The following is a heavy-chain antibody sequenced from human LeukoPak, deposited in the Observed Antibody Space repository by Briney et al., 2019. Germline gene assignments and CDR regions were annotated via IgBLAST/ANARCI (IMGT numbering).Heavy chain of an antibody. D-gene: IGHD1-26*01. CDR2: IYHSGST. J-gene: IGHJ6*03. V-gene: IGHV4-38-2*02. CDR1: GGSISSGYY. Sequence: SSETLSLTCTVSGGSISSGYYWGWIRQPPGKGLEWIGSIYHSGSTYYNPSLKSRVTISVDTSKNQFSLKLSSVTAADTAVYYCARVSSGSYYFTLRAFYYMDVWGKGTTVTVSS. CDR3: ARVSSGSYYFTLRAFYYMDV.